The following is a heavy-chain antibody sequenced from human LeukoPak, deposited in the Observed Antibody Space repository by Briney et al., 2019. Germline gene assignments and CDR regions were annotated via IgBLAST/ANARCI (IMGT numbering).Heavy chain of an antibody. V-gene: IGHV4-59*12. CDR1: GGSISSSY. CDR3: ARAKGAFDI. Sequence: SETLSLTCTVSGGSISSSYWSWIRQPPGKGLEWIGYIYYSGSTNYNPSLESRVTISVDTSKNQFSLKLSSVTAADTAVYYCARAKGAFDIWGQGTMVTVSS. J-gene: IGHJ3*02. CDR2: IYYSGST.